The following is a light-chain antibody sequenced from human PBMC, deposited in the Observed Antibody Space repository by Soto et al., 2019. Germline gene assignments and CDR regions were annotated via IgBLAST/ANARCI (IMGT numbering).Light chain of an antibody. CDR2: GAS. J-gene: IGKJ4*01. V-gene: IGKV3-15*01. CDR3: QQYNNLPPLT. CDR1: QSVSSN. Sequence: EIVMTQSPATLSVSPGERATLSCRASQSVSSNLAWYQQRPGQAPRLLIYGASTRATGIPARFSGSGFGTEFTLTINSLQSEDFTVYYCQQYNNLPPLTFGGGTKVDIK.